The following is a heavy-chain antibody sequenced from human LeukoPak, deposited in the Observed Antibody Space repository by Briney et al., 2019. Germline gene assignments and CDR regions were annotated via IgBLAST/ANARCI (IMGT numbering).Heavy chain of an antibody. Sequence: GSLRLSFAVSGFTFSSNAMSWVRPAPGKGLEWVSGIRGSGDNTFYADSVKGRFTISRDNSKNTLYLQMTSLRGEDTAIYYCAKGSVAGSIYDYWGQGTLVTVSS. D-gene: IGHD6-19*01. V-gene: IGHV3-23*01. CDR2: IRGSGDNT. CDR1: GFTFSSNA. J-gene: IGHJ4*02. CDR3: AKGSVAGSIYDY.